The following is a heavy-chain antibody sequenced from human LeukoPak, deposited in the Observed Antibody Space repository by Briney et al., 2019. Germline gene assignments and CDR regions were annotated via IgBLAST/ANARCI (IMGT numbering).Heavy chain of an antibody. J-gene: IGHJ5*02. Sequence: GGSLKLSCVASGFTFSDSAIHWVRQSSGKGLEWIGHMDKETNLYATALAASVKGRFTVSRDDSKNTAYLHMNSLKTEDTALYHCTRDSGTYKRCDLWPQGPLVTVSS. D-gene: IGHD1-26*01. CDR2: MDKETNLYAT. CDR3: TRDSGTYKRCDL. CDR1: GFTFSDSA. V-gene: IGHV3-73*01.